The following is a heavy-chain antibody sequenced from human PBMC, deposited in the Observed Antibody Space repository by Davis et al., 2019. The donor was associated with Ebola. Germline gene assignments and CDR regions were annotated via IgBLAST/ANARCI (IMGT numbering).Heavy chain of an antibody. Sequence: AASVKVSCKASGYTFSSYGISWVRQAPGQGLEWMGWINTNTGNPTYAQGFTGRFVFSLDTSVSTAYLQISSLKAEDTAVYYCARVASSGWYYRFDYWGQGTLVTVSS. CDR3: ARVASSGWYYRFDY. CDR2: INTNTGNP. D-gene: IGHD6-19*01. CDR1: GYTFSSYG. J-gene: IGHJ4*02. V-gene: IGHV7-4-1*02.